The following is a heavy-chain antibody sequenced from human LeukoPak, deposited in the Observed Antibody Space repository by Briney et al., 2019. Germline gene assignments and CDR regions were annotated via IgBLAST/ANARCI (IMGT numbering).Heavy chain of an antibody. Sequence: TGGSLRLSCAASEFAFSTYNMNWVRQAPGKGLEWVSYISTGSSTTYYADSVKGRFTISRDNVENSLNLQMNSLRDEDTAVYYCARVAAGYSVNYFDYWGQGTLVTVSS. V-gene: IGHV3-48*02. CDR3: ARVAAGYSVNYFDY. CDR2: ISTGSSTT. J-gene: IGHJ4*02. D-gene: IGHD4-23*01. CDR1: EFAFSTYN.